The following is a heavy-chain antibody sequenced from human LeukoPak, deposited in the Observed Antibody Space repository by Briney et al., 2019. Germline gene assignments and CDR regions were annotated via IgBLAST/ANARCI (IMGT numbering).Heavy chain of an antibody. V-gene: IGHV3-72*01. J-gene: IGHJ4*01. CDR3: ARGAYCSGGVCPAPFDY. CDR1: GGSISSGGYY. CDR2: SRSKGHRYST. Sequence: LSLTCTVSGGSISSGGYYWSWIRQVPGKGLEGIGRSRSKGHRYSTEYTASVRGRFTVSRDQSKNSLFLQMTRLKSEDTAVNYCARGAYCSGGVCPAPFDYXX. D-gene: IGHD2-8*02.